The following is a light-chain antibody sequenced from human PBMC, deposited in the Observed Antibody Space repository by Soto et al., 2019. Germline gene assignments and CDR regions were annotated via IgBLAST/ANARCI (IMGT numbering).Light chain of an antibody. CDR2: EVS. Sequence: QSALTQPPSASGSPGQSVTISCTGTSSDVGGYNYVSWYQQHPGKAPKLMIYEVSKRPSGVPDRFSGSKSGNTASLTVSGLQAEDDADYYCSSYAGSRVVFGGGTKLTVL. CDR1: SSDVGGYNY. CDR3: SSYAGSRVV. J-gene: IGLJ2*01. V-gene: IGLV2-8*01.